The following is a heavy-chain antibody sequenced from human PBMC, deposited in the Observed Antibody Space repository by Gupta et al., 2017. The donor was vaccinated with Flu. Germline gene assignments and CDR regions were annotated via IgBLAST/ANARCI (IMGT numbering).Heavy chain of an antibody. CDR3: AKDRERALVTGTLVAWFDP. J-gene: IGHJ5*02. D-gene: IGHD6-19*01. CDR2: ISGGGGST. Sequence: KGLEWVSAISGGGGSTYYADSVKGRFTVSRDKSKNTLYLQMNSLRVEDTAVYYCAKDRERALVTGTLVAWFDPWGQGTLVTVSS. V-gene: IGHV3-23*01.